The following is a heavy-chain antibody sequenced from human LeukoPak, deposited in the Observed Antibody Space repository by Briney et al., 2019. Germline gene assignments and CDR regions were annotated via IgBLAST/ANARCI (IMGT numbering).Heavy chain of an antibody. D-gene: IGHD3-9*01. CDR1: GGSISSGDYY. V-gene: IGHV4-30-4*01. CDR3: ARGVLDILTGYYFDY. CDR2: IYYSGST. Sequence: SETLSLTCTVSGGSISSGDYYWSWIRQPPGKGLEWIGYIYYSGSTYYNPSLKSRVTISVDTSKNQSSLKLSSVTAADTAVYYCARGVLDILTGYYFDYWGQGTLVTVSS. J-gene: IGHJ4*02.